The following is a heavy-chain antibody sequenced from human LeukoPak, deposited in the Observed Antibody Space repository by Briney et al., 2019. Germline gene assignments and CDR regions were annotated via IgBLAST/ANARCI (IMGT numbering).Heavy chain of an antibody. CDR3: ARLDCSGGTCYLITHYYFDY. V-gene: IGHV3-66*04. CDR2: IYSGGST. CDR1: GFTVSSNY. Sequence: GGSLRLSCAASGFTVSSNYMSWVRQAPGKGLEWVSVIYSGGSTYYADSVKGRFTISRDNSKNTLYLQMNSLRAEDTAVYYCARLDCSGGTCYLITHYYFDYWGQGTLVTVSS. J-gene: IGHJ4*02. D-gene: IGHD2-15*01.